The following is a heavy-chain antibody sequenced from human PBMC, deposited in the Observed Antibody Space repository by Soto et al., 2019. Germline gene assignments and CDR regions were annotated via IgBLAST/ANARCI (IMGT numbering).Heavy chain of an antibody. J-gene: IGHJ4*02. CDR3: ASIAAAGTSANY. CDR1: GFTFSSYG. CDR2: IWYDGSNK. Sequence: GGSLRLSCAASGFTFSSYGMHWVRQAPGKGLEWVAVIWYDGSNKYYADSVKGRFTISRDNSKNTLYLQMNSLRAEDTAVYYCASIAAAGTSANYWGQGTLVTVSS. D-gene: IGHD6-13*01. V-gene: IGHV3-33*01.